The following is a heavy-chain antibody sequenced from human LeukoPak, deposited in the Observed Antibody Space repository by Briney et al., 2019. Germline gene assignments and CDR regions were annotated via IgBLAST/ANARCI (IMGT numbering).Heavy chain of an antibody. CDR2: ISGSGGST. CDR1: GFTFSSYA. V-gene: IGHV3-23*01. CDR3: AKDSDIVATRDWFDP. D-gene: IGHD5-12*01. J-gene: IGHJ5*02. Sequence: GGSLRLSCAASGFTFSSYAMSWVRQAPGEGLEWVSAISGSGGSTYYADSVKGRFTISRDNSKNTLYLQMNSLRAEDTAVYYCAKDSDIVATRDWFDPWGQGTLVTVSS.